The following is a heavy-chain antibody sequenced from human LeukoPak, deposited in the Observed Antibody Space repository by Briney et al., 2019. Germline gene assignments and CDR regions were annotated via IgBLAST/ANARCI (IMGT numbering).Heavy chain of an antibody. V-gene: IGHV3-33*01. Sequence: GGSLRLSCAASGFTFSSYGMPWVRQAPGKGLEWVAVIWYDGGNKYYADSVKGRFTISRDNSKNTLYLQMNSLRAEDTAVYYCARGSSTYSSSWVDYCGQGTLVTVSS. D-gene: IGHD6-13*01. CDR1: GFTFSSYG. J-gene: IGHJ4*02. CDR3: ARGSSTYSSSWVDY. CDR2: IWYDGGNK.